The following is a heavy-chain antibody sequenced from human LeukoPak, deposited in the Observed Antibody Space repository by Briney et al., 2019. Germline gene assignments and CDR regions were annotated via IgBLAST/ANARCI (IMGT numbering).Heavy chain of an antibody. V-gene: IGHV1-69*01. Sequence: SVKVSCKASGGTFSSYAISWVRQAPGQGLEWMGGIIPIFGTANYAQKFQGRVTITADESTGTAYMELSSLRSEDTAVYYCARTIEYSSSYYDYYYYYMDVWGKGTTVTVSS. CDR1: GGTFSSYA. CDR3: ARTIEYSSSYYDYYYYYMDV. CDR2: IIPIFGTA. J-gene: IGHJ6*03. D-gene: IGHD6-6*01.